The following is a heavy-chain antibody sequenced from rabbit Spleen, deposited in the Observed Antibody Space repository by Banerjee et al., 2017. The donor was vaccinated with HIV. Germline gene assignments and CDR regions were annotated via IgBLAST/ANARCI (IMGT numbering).Heavy chain of an antibody. V-gene: IGHV1S45*01. D-gene: IGHD1-1*01. J-gene: IGHJ4*01. CDR3: ARDLVGVIGWNFYL. Sequence: QEQLVESGGGLVQPEASLTLTCTASGFSFSGGYYVYWVRQAPGKGLEWIASIDSGRSHDKWYAAWAIGRFTISETSSTTVTLKMTSLTAADRATYFCARDLVGVIGWNFYLWGQGTLVTVS. CDR2: IDSGRSHDK. CDR1: GFSFSGGYY.